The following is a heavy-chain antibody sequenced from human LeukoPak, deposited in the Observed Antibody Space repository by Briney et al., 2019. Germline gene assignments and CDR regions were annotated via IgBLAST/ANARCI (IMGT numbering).Heavy chain of an antibody. CDR2: IYYGGSS. CDR1: GDSIGSSSYF. D-gene: IGHD6-13*01. V-gene: IGHV4-39*02. J-gene: IGHJ4*02. CDR3: AREGAGTD. Sequence: KPSETLSLTCTVSGDSIGSSSYFWDWIRQPPGKGLEWVGSIYYGGSSYYNPSLKSRVTISVDTSKNQFSLKLSSVTAADTAVYYCAREGAGTDWGQGILVTVSS.